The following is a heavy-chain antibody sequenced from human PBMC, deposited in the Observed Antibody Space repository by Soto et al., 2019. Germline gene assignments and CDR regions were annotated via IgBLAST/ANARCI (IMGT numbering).Heavy chain of an antibody. CDR2: ISYDGSNK. Sequence: QVQLVESGGGVVQTGRSLRLSCEASGFTFSNYGMHWVRQAPGKGLEWVAVISYDGSNKYYADSVKGRFTISRDNSKNTLYLQMNGLRSEDTSVYYYAKDLWVVLSVSSPSYCYGMDYWGQGTTVIVS. V-gene: IGHV3-30*18. CDR3: AKDLWVVLSVSSPSYCYGMDY. D-gene: IGHD1-26*01. J-gene: IGHJ6*02. CDR1: GFTFSNYG.